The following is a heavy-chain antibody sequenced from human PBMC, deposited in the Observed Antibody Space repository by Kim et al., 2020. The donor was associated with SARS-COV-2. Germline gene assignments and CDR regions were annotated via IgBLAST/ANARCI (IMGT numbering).Heavy chain of an antibody. J-gene: IGHJ6*02. CDR2: IYSGGST. CDR1: GFTVSSNY. CDR3: ARDSGYSYGHDYYYYYGMDV. Sequence: GGSLRLSCAASGFTVSSNYMSWVRQAPGKGLEWVSVIYSGGSTYYADSVKGRFTISRDNSKNTLYLQMNSLRAEDTAVYYCARDSGYSYGHDYYYYYGMDVWGQGTTVTVSS. D-gene: IGHD5-18*01. V-gene: IGHV3-53*01.